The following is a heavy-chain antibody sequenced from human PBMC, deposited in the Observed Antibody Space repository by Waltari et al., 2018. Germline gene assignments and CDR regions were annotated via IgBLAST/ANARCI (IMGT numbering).Heavy chain of an antibody. J-gene: IGHJ4*02. V-gene: IGHV1-24*01. Sequence: VQLVQSGAEVKNPGASLRVSCKVSGHTLSELSIHWVRQPPGKGLEWMGGFGADDGASFDAQKFQGRLTRTEDTSTDTAYMELTSLTSEDTAVYYCAIGGGGSRLPRWGQGTLITVSS. CDR1: GHTLSELS. CDR2: FGADDGAS. D-gene: IGHD2-15*01. CDR3: AIGGGGSRLPR.